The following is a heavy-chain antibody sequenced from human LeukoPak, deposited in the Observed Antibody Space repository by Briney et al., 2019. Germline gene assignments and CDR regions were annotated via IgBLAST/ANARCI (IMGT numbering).Heavy chain of an antibody. CDR3: ARSQNYYGSGDY. Sequence: SETLSLTCTVSGGSVSNGNYYWSWLRQPPGRALEWIGYIYYTGSTNYNPSLEGRVTISVDTSKNQFSVKLSSVTAADTAVYYCARSQNYYGSGDYWSQGTLVTVSS. V-gene: IGHV4-61*01. CDR2: IYYTGST. CDR1: GGSVSNGNYY. D-gene: IGHD3-10*01. J-gene: IGHJ4*02.